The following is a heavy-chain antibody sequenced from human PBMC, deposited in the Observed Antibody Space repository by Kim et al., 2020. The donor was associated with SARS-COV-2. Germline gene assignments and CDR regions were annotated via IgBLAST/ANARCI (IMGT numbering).Heavy chain of an antibody. Sequence: GGSLRLSCAASGFTFSSYAMSWVRQAPGKGLEWVSVISGSGNTYYADSVKGRFTISRDNSKNTLYLQMNSLRAEDTAVYYCAKHWGRVAQGTNGMDVCGQGPTVTVSS. J-gene: IGHJ6*02. V-gene: IGHV3-23*01. D-gene: IGHD3-16*01. CDR3: AKHWGRVAQGTNGMDV. CDR2: ISGSGNT. CDR1: GFTFSSYA.